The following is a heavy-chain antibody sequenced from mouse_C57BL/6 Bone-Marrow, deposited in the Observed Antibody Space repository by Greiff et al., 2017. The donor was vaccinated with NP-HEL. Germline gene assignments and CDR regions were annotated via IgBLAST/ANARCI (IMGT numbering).Heavy chain of an antibody. V-gene: IGHV3-6*01. CDR1: VYSILRCFF. CDR2: ISYDGSN. J-gene: IGHJ3*01. D-gene: IGHD1-1*01. CDR3: AREGGYYGSPFAY. Sequence: VQLQPSVPGLVHPSPSLSLSCSFSVYSILRCFFCFLLRLFPRFILEWLAYISYDGSNYYIPSLKNRISITRDISKNQFFLTLTSVTTEDTATYYCAREGGYYGSPFAYWGQGTLVTVSA.